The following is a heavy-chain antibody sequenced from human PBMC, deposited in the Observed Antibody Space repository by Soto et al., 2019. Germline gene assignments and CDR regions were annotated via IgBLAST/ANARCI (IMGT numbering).Heavy chain of an antibody. CDR3: AKSHRGHSSSDMDV. CDR1: GFTFSSYA. D-gene: IGHD6-6*01. V-gene: IGHV3-23*01. J-gene: IGHJ6*02. Sequence: EVQLLESGGGLVQPGGSLRLSCAASGFTFSSYAVSWVRQAPGKGLEWVSTISGSGGVTYYADSVKGRFTISRDNSKNTLYLQMYSLRAEDTAVYYCAKSHRGHSSSDMDVWGQGTTVTVSS. CDR2: ISGSGGVT.